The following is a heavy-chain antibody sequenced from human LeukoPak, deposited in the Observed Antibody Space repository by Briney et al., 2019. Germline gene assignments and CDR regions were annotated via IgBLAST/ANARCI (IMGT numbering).Heavy chain of an antibody. Sequence: ASVKVSCKAPGYTFAGFYIHWVRQAPGQGLEWMGWINPNNGATNYAQKFLGRVAVTTDTSISTAYMDLGSLKSDDTAVYYCARSQYDVLTGSPDYWGQGTLVTVSS. CDR1: GYTFAGFY. D-gene: IGHD3-9*01. CDR3: ARSQYDVLTGSPDY. V-gene: IGHV1-2*02. CDR2: INPNNGAT. J-gene: IGHJ4*02.